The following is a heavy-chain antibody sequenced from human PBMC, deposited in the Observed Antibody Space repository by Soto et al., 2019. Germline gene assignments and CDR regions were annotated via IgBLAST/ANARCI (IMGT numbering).Heavy chain of an antibody. CDR3: AREYSSGWYPPGGYFDY. CDR2: IIPIFGTA. V-gene: IGHV1-69*01. D-gene: IGHD6-19*01. CDR1: GGTFSSYA. Sequence: QVQLVQSGAEVKKPGSSVKVSCKASGGTFSSYAISWVRQAPGQGLEWMGGIIPIFGTANYAQKFQGRVTITADESTSTAYLELSSLRSEDTAVYYCAREYSSGWYPPGGYFDYWGQGTLVTVSS. J-gene: IGHJ4*02.